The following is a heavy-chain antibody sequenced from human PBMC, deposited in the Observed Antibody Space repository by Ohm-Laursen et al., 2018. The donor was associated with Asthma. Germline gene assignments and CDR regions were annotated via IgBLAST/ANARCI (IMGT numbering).Heavy chain of an antibody. CDR3: AREGFYGPNDAFDI. Sequence: AASVKVSCKASGYTFTGYYMHWVRQAPGQGLEWMGRINPNSGGTNYAQKFQGRVTMTRDTSISTAYMELSRLRSDDTAVYYCAREGFYGPNDAFDIWGQGTMVTVSS. J-gene: IGHJ3*02. CDR1: GYTFTGYY. V-gene: IGHV1-2*06. D-gene: IGHD4-17*01. CDR2: INPNSGGT.